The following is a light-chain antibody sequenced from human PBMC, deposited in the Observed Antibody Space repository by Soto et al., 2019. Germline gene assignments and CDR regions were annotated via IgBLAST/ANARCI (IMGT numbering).Light chain of an antibody. CDR3: SSYTSTRSVL. CDR2: DVS. CDR1: SSDVGGFNS. V-gene: IGLV2-14*01. J-gene: IGLJ2*01. Sequence: QSVLTQPASVSGSPGQSITISCTGTSSDVGGFNSVSWYQHHPGEAPKLLISDVSNRPSGVSNRFSGSKSGNTASLTISGLQAADEADYYCSSYTSTRSVLFGGGTKLTVL.